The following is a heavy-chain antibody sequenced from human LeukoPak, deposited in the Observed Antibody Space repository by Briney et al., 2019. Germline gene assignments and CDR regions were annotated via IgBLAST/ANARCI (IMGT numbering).Heavy chain of an antibody. CDR1: GGSISSGGYY. CDR2: IYHSGST. CDR3: ARPQGRENAFDI. J-gene: IGHJ3*02. V-gene: IGHV4-30-2*01. Sequence: PSQTLSLTCTVSGGSISSGGYYWSWIRQPPGKDLEWIGYIYHSGSTYYNPSLKSRVTISVDRSKNQFSLKLSSVTAADTAVYYCARPQGRENAFDIWGQGTMVTVSS.